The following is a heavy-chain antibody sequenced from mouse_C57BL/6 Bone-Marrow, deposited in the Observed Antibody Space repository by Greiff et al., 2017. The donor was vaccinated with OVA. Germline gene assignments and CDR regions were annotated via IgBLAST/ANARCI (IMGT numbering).Heavy chain of an antibody. J-gene: IGHJ3*01. CDR3: ARDLGYYDYPWFAY. D-gene: IGHD2-4*01. CDR1: GFTFSSYA. CDR2: ISDGGSYT. Sequence: EVNLVESGGGLVKPGGSLKLSCAASGFTFSSYAMSWVRQTPEKRLEWVATISDGGSYTYYPDNVKGRFTISRDNAKNNLYLQMSHLKSEDTAMYYCARDLGYYDYPWFAYWGQGTLVTVSA. V-gene: IGHV5-4*01.